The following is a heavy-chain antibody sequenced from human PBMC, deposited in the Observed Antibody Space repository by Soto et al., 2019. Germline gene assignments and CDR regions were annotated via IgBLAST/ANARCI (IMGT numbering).Heavy chain of an antibody. V-gene: IGHV3-23*01. CDR3: AKGFVGVCYHCSYHFDS. J-gene: IGHJ4*02. Sequence: TGGSLRLSCAASGFTFSSYVMNWVRLAPGKGLEWVSGISTSGGNTYYAGSVKGRFTISRDNSKNTLYLQMNSLRAEDTAVYYCAKGFVGVCYHCSYHFDSWGQGALVTVSS. D-gene: IGHD2-8*01. CDR1: GFTFSSYV. CDR2: ISTSGGNT.